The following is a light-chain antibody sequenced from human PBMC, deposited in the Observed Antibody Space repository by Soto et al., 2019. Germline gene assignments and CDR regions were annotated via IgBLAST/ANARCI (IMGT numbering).Light chain of an antibody. V-gene: IGKV1-33*01. CDR3: KQYHNIPPFT. J-gene: IGKJ3*01. CDR2: GAS. Sequence: DIQMTQSPSSLSASVGARVSITCQASQDIKTSLSWFQHKPGRAPNLLIYGASYLETGVPSRFRGSGSGTDFTLTISSLQPEDIATYYCKQYHNIPPFTFGPGTTVDIK. CDR1: QDIKTS.